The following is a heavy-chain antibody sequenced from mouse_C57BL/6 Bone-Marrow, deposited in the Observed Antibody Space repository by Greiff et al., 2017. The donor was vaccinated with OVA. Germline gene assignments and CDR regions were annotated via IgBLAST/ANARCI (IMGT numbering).Heavy chain of an antibody. CDR1: GFTFSSYA. J-gene: IGHJ2*01. CDR3: ARETGRGAGYFDY. D-gene: IGHD4-1*01. V-gene: IGHV5-4*01. CDR2: ISDGSSYT. Sequence: EVNVVESGGGLVKPGGSLKLSCAASGFTFSSYAMSWVRQTPEKRLEWVATISDGSSYTYYPDNVKGRFTISRDNAKNNLYLQMSHLKSEDTAMYYCARETGRGAGYFDYWGQGTTLTVSS.